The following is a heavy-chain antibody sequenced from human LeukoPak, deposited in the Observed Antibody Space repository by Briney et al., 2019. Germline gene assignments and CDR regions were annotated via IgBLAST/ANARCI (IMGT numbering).Heavy chain of an antibody. V-gene: IGHV3-30*18. CDR2: ISYDGKVT. CDR1: GFTFSSYG. CDR3: AKASGGSCYDGMVY. Sequence: PGGSLRLSCAASGFTFSSYGMHWVRQAPGKGLEWMAVISYDGKVTYYADSVKGRFTISRDNSKNTLYLQMNSLRAEDTAVYYCAKASGGSCYDGMVYWGQGTLVTVSS. J-gene: IGHJ4*02. D-gene: IGHD2-15*01.